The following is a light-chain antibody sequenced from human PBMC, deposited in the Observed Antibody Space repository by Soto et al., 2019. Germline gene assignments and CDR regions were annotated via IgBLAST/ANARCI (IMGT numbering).Light chain of an antibody. J-gene: IGLJ2*01. CDR2: SND. Sequence: QSVLTQPPSASGAPGQRVIISCSGSSSNIGSNSVNWYQQLPGTAPKLLIYSNDQRSSGVPDRLSGSKSGTSASLAISGLQSEDEAEYYCSSWDDSVNAVLFGGGTKLTVL. CDR1: SSNIGSNS. V-gene: IGLV1-44*01. CDR3: SSWDDSVNAVL.